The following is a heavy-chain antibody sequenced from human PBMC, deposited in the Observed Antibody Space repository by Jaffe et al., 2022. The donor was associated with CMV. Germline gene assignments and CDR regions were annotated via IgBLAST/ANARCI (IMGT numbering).Heavy chain of an antibody. Sequence: QVQLVQSGAEVKKPGSSVKVSCKASGGTFSSYAISWVRQAPGQGLEWMGGIIPIFGTANYAQKFQGRVTITADESTSTAYMELSSLRSEDTAVYYCARAMRVTGTMSGEVYGMDVWGQGTTVTVSS. CDR1: GGTFSSYA. D-gene: IGHD1-7*01. CDR2: IIPIFGTA. J-gene: IGHJ6*02. CDR3: ARAMRVTGTMSGEVYGMDV. V-gene: IGHV1-69*01.